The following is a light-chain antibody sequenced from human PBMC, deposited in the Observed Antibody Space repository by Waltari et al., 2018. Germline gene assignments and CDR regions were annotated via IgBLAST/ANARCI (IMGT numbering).Light chain of an antibody. V-gene: IGLV2-14*03. CDR3: SSYTSSSTLR. CDR2: VVS. J-gene: IGLJ2*01. Sequence: QSALTQPASVSGSPGKPTPFPSLGTTVDVVGITIVPCTQQPPGKPPKLMIYVVSNRPSGVSIRFSGSKSGNTASLTISGLQAEDEADYYCSSYTSSSTLRFGGGTKLTVL. CDR1: TVDVVGITI.